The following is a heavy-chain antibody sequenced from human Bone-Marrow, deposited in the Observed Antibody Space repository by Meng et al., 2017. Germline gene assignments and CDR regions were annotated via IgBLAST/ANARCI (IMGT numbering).Heavy chain of an antibody. CDR2: INPNTGDA. D-gene: IGHD2-15*01. Sequence: ASVKVSCKASGYMFTVYYMHWVRQAPGQGLEWMGRINPNTGDANYAQKFQGRVTMSRDTSITTIYMELSRLRSDDTAVYYCMRGTYCSGGSCYHEFDYWGQGTLVTVSS. CDR1: GYMFTVYY. J-gene: IGHJ4*02. V-gene: IGHV1-2*06. CDR3: MRGTYCSGGSCYHEFDY.